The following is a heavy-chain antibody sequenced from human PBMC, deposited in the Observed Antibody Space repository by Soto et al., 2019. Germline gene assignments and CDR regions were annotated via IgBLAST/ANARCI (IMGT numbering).Heavy chain of an antibody. V-gene: IGHV3-7*01. D-gene: IGHD6-6*01. CDR2: IKQDGSGK. Sequence: GGSLRLSCAASGFTFSSYWMSWVRQAPGKGLEWVANIKQDGSGKYYVDSVKGGFTISSDNAKNSLYLQMNSLRAEGTAVYYCAQIAARPFDYWGQGTLVTVSS. CDR1: GFTFSSYW. CDR3: AQIAARPFDY. J-gene: IGHJ4*02.